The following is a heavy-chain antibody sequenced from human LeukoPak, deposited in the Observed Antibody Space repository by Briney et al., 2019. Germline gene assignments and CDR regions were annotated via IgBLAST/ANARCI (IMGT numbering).Heavy chain of an antibody. CDR3: ARRRREGKGDAFDI. V-gene: IGHV4-59*08. CDR2: IYYSGST. Sequence: SETLSLTCAVYGGSFSGYYWSWIRQPPGKGLEWIGYIYYSGSTNYNPSLKSRVTISVDTSKNQFSLKLSSVTAADTAVYYCARRRREGKGDAFDIWGQGTMVTVSS. J-gene: IGHJ3*02. CDR1: GGSFSGYY.